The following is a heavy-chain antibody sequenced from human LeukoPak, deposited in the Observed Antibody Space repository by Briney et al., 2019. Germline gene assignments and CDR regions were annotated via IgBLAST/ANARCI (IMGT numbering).Heavy chain of an antibody. V-gene: IGHV3-23*01. Sequence: GGSLRLSCAASGFTFSSYAMSWVRQAPGKGLEWVSAISSSGGSTYYADSVRGRFTISRDNSKNTLYLQMNSLRAEDTAVYYCAKVSEDYYGSGSYYSHFDYWGQGTLVTVSS. D-gene: IGHD3-10*01. J-gene: IGHJ4*02. CDR3: AKVSEDYYGSGSYYSHFDY. CDR1: GFTFSSYA. CDR2: ISSSGGST.